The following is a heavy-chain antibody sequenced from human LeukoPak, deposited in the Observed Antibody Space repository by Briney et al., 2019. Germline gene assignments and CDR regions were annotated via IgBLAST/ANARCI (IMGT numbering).Heavy chain of an antibody. D-gene: IGHD3-10*01. V-gene: IGHV3-7*01. CDR3: AKADDRDSGSYSGFDY. CDR1: GITFSRYW. CDR2: IKQDGSEK. J-gene: IGHJ4*02. Sequence: GGSLRLSCAASGITFSRYWMSWVRQAPGKGLEWVANIKQDGSEKHHVDTVKGRFTISRDNAKKSLYLQMNSLRGEDTAVYYCAKADDRDSGSYSGFDYWGQGILVTVSS.